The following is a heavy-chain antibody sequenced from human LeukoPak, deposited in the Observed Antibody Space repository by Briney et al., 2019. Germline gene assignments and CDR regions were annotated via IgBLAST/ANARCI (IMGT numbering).Heavy chain of an antibody. Sequence: TGGSLRLSCAASGFTFSNYAMSWVRQTPGKGLEWVSSISGSGGSTYHADSVKGRFTISRDNSKNTLYLQMSSLGADDTAVYYCARGDPHGAYFDYWGQGALVTVSS. CDR1: GFTFSNYA. CDR3: ARGDPHGAYFDY. CDR2: ISGSGGST. D-gene: IGHD5-24*01. J-gene: IGHJ4*02. V-gene: IGHV3-23*01.